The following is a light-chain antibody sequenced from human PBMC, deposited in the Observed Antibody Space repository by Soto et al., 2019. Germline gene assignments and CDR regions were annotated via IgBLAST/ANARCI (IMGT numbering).Light chain of an antibody. V-gene: IGKV3-20*01. CDR1: QSVSNNY. CDR2: GAS. J-gene: IGKJ1*01. Sequence: EIVLTQSPGTLSLSPGERAPLSCRASQSVSNNYLAWYQQKPGQAPRLLVYGASNRATGIPDRFSGSGSGTNFTLTISRLEPEDFAVYYCKQYGSSGAFGQGTKVDI. CDR3: KQYGSSGA.